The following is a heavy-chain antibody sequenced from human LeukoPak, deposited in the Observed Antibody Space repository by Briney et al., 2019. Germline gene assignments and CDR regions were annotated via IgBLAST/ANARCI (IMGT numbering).Heavy chain of an antibody. CDR3: ARVAHTELSTWFDP. J-gene: IGHJ5*02. V-gene: IGHV1-69*13. Sequence: SVKVSCKASGGTFNTYAINWVRQAPGQGLEWMGGIIPIFGSSNYAQKFQGRVTITADESTTTAYMELSSLRSEDTAVDYCARVAHTELSTWFDPWGQGTLVTVSS. D-gene: IGHD5-18*01. CDR2: IIPIFGSS. CDR1: GGTFNTYA.